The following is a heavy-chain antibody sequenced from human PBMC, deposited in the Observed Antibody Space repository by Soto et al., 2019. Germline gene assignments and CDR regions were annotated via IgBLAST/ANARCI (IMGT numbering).Heavy chain of an antibody. V-gene: IGHV4-30-4*01. Sequence: SETLSLTCTVSGGSISSGDYYWSWIRQPPGKGLEWIGYIYYSGSTYYNPSLKSRVTISVDTSKNQFSLKLSSATAADTAVYYCAVYSSSSNAFDIWGQGTMVTVSS. J-gene: IGHJ3*02. CDR1: GGSISSGDYY. CDR2: IYYSGST. CDR3: AVYSSSSNAFDI. D-gene: IGHD6-6*01.